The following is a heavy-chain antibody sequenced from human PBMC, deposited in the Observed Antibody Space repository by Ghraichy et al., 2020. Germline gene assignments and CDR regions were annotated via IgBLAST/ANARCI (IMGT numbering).Heavy chain of an antibody. J-gene: IGHJ3*02. Sequence: GGSLRLSCAASGFTFGSYAMTWVRQAPGKGLEWVSGISSSGGSTYYADSVKGRFTISRDNSKNTLYLQMNSLRAEDTAVYYCAKNRGSSWNAFDIWGQGTMVTVSS. V-gene: IGHV3-23*01. D-gene: IGHD6-13*01. CDR1: GFTFGSYA. CDR2: ISSSGGST. CDR3: AKNRGSSWNAFDI.